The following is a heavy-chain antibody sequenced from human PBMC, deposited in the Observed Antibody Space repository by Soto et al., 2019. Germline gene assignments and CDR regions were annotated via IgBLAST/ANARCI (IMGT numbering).Heavy chain of an antibody. V-gene: IGHV3-30*18. CDR2: ISYDGSNK. CDR3: AKEGIELWSAFDY. J-gene: IGHJ4*02. CDR1: GFTFSNYG. D-gene: IGHD5-18*01. Sequence: QVQLVESGGGVVQPGRSLRLSCATSGFTFSNYGIHWVRQAPGKGLEWVAVISYDGSNKYYADSVKGRFTISRDNSKNTVYLQINRLRAEDTAVYYCAKEGIELWSAFDYWGQGILVTVSS.